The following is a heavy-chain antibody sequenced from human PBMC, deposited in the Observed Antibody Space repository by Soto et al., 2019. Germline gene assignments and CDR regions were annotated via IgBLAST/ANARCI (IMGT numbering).Heavy chain of an antibody. J-gene: IGHJ6*02. V-gene: IGHV1-69*01. D-gene: IGHD7-27*01. Sequence: QVQVVQSGVEVRRPGSSVKVSCKASGDTFKNCVISWVRQAPGQGLEWMGGIIPLFGTTDFAQRFQGRLTIPTDESTTTAYMELSRLRSEDTATYYCAAELGFGKFSVVWGQGTTVIVSS. CDR2: IIPLFGTT. CDR1: GDTFKNCV. CDR3: AAELGFGKFSVV.